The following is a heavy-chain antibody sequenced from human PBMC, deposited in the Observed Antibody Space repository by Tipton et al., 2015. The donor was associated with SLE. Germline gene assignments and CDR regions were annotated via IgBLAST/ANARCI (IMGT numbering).Heavy chain of an antibody. V-gene: IGHV4-59*01. CDR1: GASISSSY. J-gene: IGHJ4*02. CDR3: ARLYDDFGLSRPLDH. CDR2: VYYTGAT. D-gene: IGHD4-17*01. Sequence: LRLSCTVSGASISSSYWSWIRQVPGKGLEWIGYVYYTGATNYNPSLESRAAISVDTSKNKFSLRLRSATAADTAVYYCARLYDDFGLSRPLDHWGQGILVTVSA.